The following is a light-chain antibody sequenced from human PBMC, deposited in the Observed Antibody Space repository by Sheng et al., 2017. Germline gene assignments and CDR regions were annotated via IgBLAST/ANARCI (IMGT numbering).Light chain of an antibody. CDR3: SAWDSSFSGWV. CDR2: RNY. CDR1: SNNVGNQG. V-gene: IGLV10-54*04. J-gene: IGLJ3*02. Sequence: QAGLTQPPSVSKGLRQTATLTCTGNSNNVGNQGAAWLQQHQGHPPKLLSYRNYNRPSGISERFSASRSGNTASLTITGLQPEDEADYYCSAWDSSFSGWVFGGGTKLT.